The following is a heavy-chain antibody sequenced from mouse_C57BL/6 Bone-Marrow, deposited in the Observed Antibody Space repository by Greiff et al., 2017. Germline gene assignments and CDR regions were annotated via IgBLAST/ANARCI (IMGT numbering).Heavy chain of an antibody. V-gene: IGHV1-50*01. CDR2: IDPSDSYT. CDR3: ARKLRRDY. Sequence: QVQLQQSGAELVKPGASVKLSCKASGYTFTSYWMQWVKQRPGQGLEWIGEIDPSDSYTNYNQKFKGKATLTVDTSSSTAYMQLSSLTSEDSAVYYCARKLRRDYWGQGTTLTVSS. CDR1: GYTFTSYW. D-gene: IGHD2-4*01. J-gene: IGHJ2*01.